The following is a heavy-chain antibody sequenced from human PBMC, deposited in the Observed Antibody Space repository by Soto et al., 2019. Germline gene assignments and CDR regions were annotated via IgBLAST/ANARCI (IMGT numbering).Heavy chain of an antibody. Sequence: PGGSLRLSCAASGFTFSSYSMNWVRQAPGKGLEWVSYISSSSSTIYYADSVKGRFTISRDNAKNSLYLQMNSLRAEDTAVYYCARDGTVAGPHDQYYYYYYGMDVWGQGTTVTVSS. D-gene: IGHD6-19*01. J-gene: IGHJ6*02. CDR2: ISSSSSTI. CDR1: GFTFSSYS. V-gene: IGHV3-48*01. CDR3: ARDGTVAGPHDQYYYYYYGMDV.